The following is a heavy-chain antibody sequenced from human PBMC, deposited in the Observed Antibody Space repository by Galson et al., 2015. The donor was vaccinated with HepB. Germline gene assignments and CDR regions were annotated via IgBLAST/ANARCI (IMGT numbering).Heavy chain of an antibody. CDR1: GFTFSRNG. J-gene: IGHJ4*02. CDR2: IWHDGSNS. Sequence: SLRLSCAASGFTFSRNGMHWVRQAPGKGLEWVAVIWHDGSNSYYADSVKGRFTISRDNSKNTLYLQMNSLRAEDTAVYYCAREDAHIAAMTLGHWGQGTLVTVSS. D-gene: IGHD6-25*01. V-gene: IGHV3-33*08. CDR3: AREDAHIAAMTLGH.